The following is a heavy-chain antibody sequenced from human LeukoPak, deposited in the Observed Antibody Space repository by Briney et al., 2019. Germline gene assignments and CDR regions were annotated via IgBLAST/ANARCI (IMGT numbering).Heavy chain of an antibody. CDR3: ARGGDSSSWTDY. Sequence: KPSETLSLTCAVYGGSFSGYYWSWIRQPPGKGLEWIGEINHSGSTNYNPSLKGRVTISVDTSKNQFSLKLSSVTAADTAVYYCARGGDSSSWTDYWGQGTLVTVSS. CDR1: GGSFSGYY. CDR2: INHSGST. D-gene: IGHD6-13*01. J-gene: IGHJ4*02. V-gene: IGHV4-34*01.